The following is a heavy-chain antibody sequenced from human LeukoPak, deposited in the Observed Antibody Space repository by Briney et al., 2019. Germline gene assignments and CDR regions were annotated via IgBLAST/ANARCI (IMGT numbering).Heavy chain of an antibody. D-gene: IGHD2-15*01. CDR3: ARDDYCSGGSCPLGY. V-gene: IGHV4-4*07. CDR2: IYSSGTT. Sequence: SETLSLTCTVSGGSITSYYWSWIRQPAGKGLGWIGRIYSSGTTNYNPSLKSRVTISVDKSKDQFSLNLSSVTAAGTAVYYCARDDYCSGGSCPLGYWGQGTLVTVSS. J-gene: IGHJ4*02. CDR1: GGSITSYY.